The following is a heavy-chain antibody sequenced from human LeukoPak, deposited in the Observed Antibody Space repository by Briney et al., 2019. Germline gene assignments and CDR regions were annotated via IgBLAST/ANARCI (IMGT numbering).Heavy chain of an antibody. V-gene: IGHV3-15*01. CDR3: TTDHISGGDDAFDI. CDR1: GFTFSSYE. D-gene: IGHD3-10*01. CDR2: IKSKTDGGTT. J-gene: IGHJ3*02. Sequence: PGGSLRLSCAASGFTFSSYEMNWVRQAPGKGLEWVGRIKSKTDGGTTDYAAPVKGRFTISRDDSKNTLYLQMNSLKTEDTAVYYCTTDHISGGDDAFDIWGQGTMVTVSS.